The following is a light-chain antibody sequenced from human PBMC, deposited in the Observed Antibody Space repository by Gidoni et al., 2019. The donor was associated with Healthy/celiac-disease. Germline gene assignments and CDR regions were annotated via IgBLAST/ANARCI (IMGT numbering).Light chain of an antibody. CDR1: QSLLHSNGYNY. CDR3: MQAGT. Sequence: EIVMTQSPLSLPVTPGEPASISCRSSQSLLHSNGYNYLDWYLQKPGQSPQLLIYLGSNRASGVPDRFSGSGSGTDFTLKISRVEAEDVGVYYCMQAGTFGQGTKLEIK. CDR2: LGS. J-gene: IGKJ2*02. V-gene: IGKV2-28*01.